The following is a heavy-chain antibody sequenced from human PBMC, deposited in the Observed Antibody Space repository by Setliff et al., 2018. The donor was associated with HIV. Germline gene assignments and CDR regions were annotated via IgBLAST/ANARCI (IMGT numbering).Heavy chain of an antibody. CDR1: GFTVSGSY. D-gene: IGHD1-1*01. CDR2: IYSDGST. J-gene: IGHJ4*02. Sequence: SLRLSCAASGFTVSGSYMSWVRQAPGEGLEWVSTIYSDGSTYHADSVKGRFTLSRDNSKNTLYLQMNSLTPEDTAVYYCAKPRLYNSALENWGQGTLVTV. V-gene: IGHV3-66*02. CDR3: AKPRLYNSALEN.